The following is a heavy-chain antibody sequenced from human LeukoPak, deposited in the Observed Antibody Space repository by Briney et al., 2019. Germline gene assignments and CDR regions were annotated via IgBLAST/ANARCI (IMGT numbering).Heavy chain of an antibody. CDR2: IYYSGST. V-gene: IGHV4-59*11. CDR1: GGSISSHY. D-gene: IGHD1-26*01. Sequence: SSETLSLTCTVSGGSISSHYWGWIRQPPGKGLEWIGYIYYSGSTNYNPSLKSRVTISVDTSKNQFSLKLSSVTAADTAVYYCAREGLGGSYFNWFDPWGQGTLVTVSS. J-gene: IGHJ5*02. CDR3: AREGLGGSYFNWFDP.